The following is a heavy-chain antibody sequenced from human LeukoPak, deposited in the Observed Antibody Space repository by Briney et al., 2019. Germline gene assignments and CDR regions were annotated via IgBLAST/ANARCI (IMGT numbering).Heavy chain of an antibody. J-gene: IGHJ4*02. CDR1: GFTFSSYG. CDR3: ATDGPKQLWSPLDY. Sequence: PWGSLRLSCAASGFTFSSYGRRWVRQAPGKGLEWVADISYDGSTKYYTDSVKGRFTIARDNSKNTLYLQMNSPRAEDTAVYYCATDGPKQLWSPLDYWGQGTLVTVSS. V-gene: IGHV3-30*03. CDR2: ISYDGSTK. D-gene: IGHD6-6*01.